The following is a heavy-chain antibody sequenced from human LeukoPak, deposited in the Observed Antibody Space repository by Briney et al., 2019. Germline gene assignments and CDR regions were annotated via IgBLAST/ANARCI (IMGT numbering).Heavy chain of an antibody. CDR3: ARLYSYGGKGYFDY. D-gene: IGHD5-18*01. CDR1: GFTFSSYW. J-gene: IGHJ4*02. V-gene: IGHV3-7*04. CDR2: IKQAGSEK. Sequence: QPGGSLRLSCAASGFTFSSYWMNWVRQAPGKGLEGVADIKQAGSEKYYVDSVKGRFTISRDNAKNSLYMQMNSLRAEDTAVYYCARLYSYGGKGYFDYWGQGTLVTVSS.